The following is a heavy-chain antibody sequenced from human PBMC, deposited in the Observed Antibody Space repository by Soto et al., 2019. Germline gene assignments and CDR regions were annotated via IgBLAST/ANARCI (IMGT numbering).Heavy chain of an antibody. J-gene: IGHJ5*02. CDR2: INSDTGYT. CDR3: VRGKEAGVLFDP. CDR1: GFTFSHHS. D-gene: IGHD3-10*01. V-gene: IGHV1-3*04. Sequence: QVQLVQSGAEVTKPGASVQVSCKASGFTFSHHSIHWVRQAPGQRLEWMGWINSDTGYTKYSQKFQARLTITWDSSAKTAYMELSSLQSEDTADYYCVRGKEAGVLFDPWGQGTLVTVSS.